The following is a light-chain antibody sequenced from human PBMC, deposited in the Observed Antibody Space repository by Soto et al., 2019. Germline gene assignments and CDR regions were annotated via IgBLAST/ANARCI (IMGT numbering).Light chain of an antibody. V-gene: IGLV1-51*01. Sequence: QSVLTQPPSVSAAPGQKVSISCSGSTSNIAKNHVSWYQRLPGTAPKLLFYDNDKRPSGIPDRFSASKSATSSTLDITGLQTGDEADYLCASFRSGTILVFGSGTKVTVL. J-gene: IGLJ1*01. CDR1: TSNIAKNH. CDR2: DND. CDR3: ASFRSGTILV.